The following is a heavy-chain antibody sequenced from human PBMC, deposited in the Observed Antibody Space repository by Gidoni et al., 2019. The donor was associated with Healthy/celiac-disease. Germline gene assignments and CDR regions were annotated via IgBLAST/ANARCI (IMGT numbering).Heavy chain of an antibody. CDR2: IYYSGST. V-gene: IGHV4-59*08. CDR1: GGSISSYY. D-gene: IGHD3-9*01. Sequence: QVQLQESGPGLVKPSETLSLTCTVSGGSISSYYWSWIRQPPGKGLEWIGYIYYSGSTNYNPSLKSRVTISVDTSKNQFSLKLSSVTAADTAVYYCARHESRVLRYFDWLAGAFDIWGQGTMVTVSS. CDR3: ARHESRVLRYFDWLAGAFDI. J-gene: IGHJ3*02.